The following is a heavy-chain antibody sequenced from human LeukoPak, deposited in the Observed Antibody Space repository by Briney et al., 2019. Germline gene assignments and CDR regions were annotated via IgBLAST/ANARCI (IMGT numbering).Heavy chain of an antibody. V-gene: IGHV3-11*05. CDR1: GFTFSDNY. D-gene: IGHD4-17*01. CDR2: VSFSGSSS. CDR3: AKEPSLRSGWYFDL. Sequence: GGSLRLSCAASGFTFSDNYMSWIRQAPGKGLEWVSYVSFSGSSSNYADSVKGRFTISRDNSKNTLYLQMNSLRAEDTAVYYCAKEPSLRSGWYFDLWGRGTLVTVSS. J-gene: IGHJ2*01.